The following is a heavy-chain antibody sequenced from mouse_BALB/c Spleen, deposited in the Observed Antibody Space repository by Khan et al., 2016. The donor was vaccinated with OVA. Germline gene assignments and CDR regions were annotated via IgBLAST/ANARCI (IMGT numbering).Heavy chain of an antibody. CDR2: INTGGDYI. Sequence: EVELVESGGDLVKPGGSLKLSCAASGFTFSTYAMSWVRQTPDKRLEWVATINTGGDYIYYPDIVKGRFTISRDNAKNTLYLQMSSLSSEDTAMYYCARHNYGPFAYWGQGTLVTVSA. CDR3: ARHNYGPFAY. J-gene: IGHJ3*01. CDR1: GFTFSTYA. V-gene: IGHV5-6*01. D-gene: IGHD1-1*01.